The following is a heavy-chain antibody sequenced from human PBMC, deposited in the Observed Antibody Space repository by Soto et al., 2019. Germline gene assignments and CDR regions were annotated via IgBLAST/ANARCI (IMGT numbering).Heavy chain of an antibody. J-gene: IGHJ4*02. CDR2: IWYDGSNK. V-gene: IGHV3-33*01. CDR3: ARGPLMDYGDYDSDY. Sequence: VQLVESGGGVVQPGRSLRLSCAASGFTFSSYGMHWVRQAPGKGLEWVAVIWYDGSNKYYADSVKGRFTISRDNSKNTLYLQMNSLRAEDTAVYYCARGPLMDYGDYDSDYWGQGTLVTVSS. CDR1: GFTFSSYG. D-gene: IGHD4-17*01.